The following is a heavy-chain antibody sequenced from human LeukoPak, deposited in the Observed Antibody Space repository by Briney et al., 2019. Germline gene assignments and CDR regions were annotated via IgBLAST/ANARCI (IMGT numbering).Heavy chain of an antibody. J-gene: IGHJ4*02. Sequence: ASVKVSCKASGYTFTGYYMHWVRQAPGQGPEWMGWINPNSGGTNYGQKFQGRVTMTRDTSISTAYMEPSRLRSDDTAVYYCARIKSSNKDPISGSYFLYWGQGTLVTVSS. D-gene: IGHD1-26*01. CDR2: INPNSGGT. CDR3: ARIKSSNKDPISGSYFLY. V-gene: IGHV1-2*02. CDR1: GYTFTGYY.